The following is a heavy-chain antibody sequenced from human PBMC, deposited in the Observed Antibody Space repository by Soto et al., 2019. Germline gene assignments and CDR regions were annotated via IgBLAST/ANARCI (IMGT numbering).Heavy chain of an antibody. CDR3: ARVSWRGGDTTMTHYFDY. Sequence: CVTCSVSCGYGVSRSDHRIRKKQNPGKGWEWSGYIYYSGTTTYNPSLKSRVTISVDTSKNQYCLKLSSVTAADTAVYYCARVSWRGGDTTMTHYFDYSGQGTLVTVSS. V-gene: IGHV4-61*01. D-gene: IGHD1-26*01. CDR2: IYYSGTT. J-gene: IGHJ4*02. CDR1: CGYGVSRSDH.